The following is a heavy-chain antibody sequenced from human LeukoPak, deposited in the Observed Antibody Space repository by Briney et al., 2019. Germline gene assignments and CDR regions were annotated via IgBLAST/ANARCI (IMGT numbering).Heavy chain of an antibody. CDR3: ARDASVTAAIMDWTNNYYYYYMDV. CDR2: IDPSGGST. CDR1: GYTFTIYY. J-gene: IGHJ6*03. V-gene: IGHV1-46*01. D-gene: IGHD2-2*02. Sequence: ASVKVSCKASGYTFTIYYLHWVRQAPGQGLEWMGIIDPSGGSTNYAQKFQGRVTMTRDTSISTAYMELGRLRPDDTAVYYCARDASVTAAIMDWTNNYYYYYMDVWGKGTTVTVSS.